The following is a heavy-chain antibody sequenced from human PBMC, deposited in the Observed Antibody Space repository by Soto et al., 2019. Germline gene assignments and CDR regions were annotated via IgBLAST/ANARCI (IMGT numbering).Heavy chain of an antibody. Sequence: PCGSLRLSCAASGFTFSSYAMSWVRQAPGKGLEWVSAISGSGGSTYYADSVKGRFTIARDNSKNTVSLQMNNLRAEDTGLYYCTKDTGYLSIDAWGQGTTVTVSS. J-gene: IGHJ6*02. CDR2: ISGSGGST. CDR3: TKDTGYLSIDA. CDR1: GFTFSSYA. D-gene: IGHD6-25*01. V-gene: IGHV3-23*01.